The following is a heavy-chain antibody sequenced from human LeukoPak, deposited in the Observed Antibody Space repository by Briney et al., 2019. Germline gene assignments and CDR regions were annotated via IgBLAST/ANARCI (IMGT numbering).Heavy chain of an antibody. V-gene: IGHV3-43D*03. CDR1: GFTFDDYA. D-gene: IGHD6-19*01. CDR3: AKDVGYSSGWYDY. CDR2: ISWGGGST. Sequence: GGSLRLSCAASGFTFDDYAMHWVRQAPGKGLEWVSLISWGGGSTYYADSVKGRFTISRDNSKNSLYLQMNSLRADDTALYYCAKDVGYSSGWYDYWGQGTLVTVSS. J-gene: IGHJ4*02.